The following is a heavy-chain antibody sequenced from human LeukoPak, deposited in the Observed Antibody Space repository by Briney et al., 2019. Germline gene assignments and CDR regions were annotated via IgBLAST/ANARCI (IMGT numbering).Heavy chain of an antibody. Sequence: GGSLRLSCAASGFTFSSYAMSWVRQAPGKGLEWVAVIWYDGSNKYYADSVKGRFTISRDNSKNTLYLQMNSLRAEDTAVYYCARERKEMATIKVPYYYGMDVWGQGTTVTVSS. CDR1: GFTFSSYA. V-gene: IGHV3-33*08. D-gene: IGHD5-24*01. CDR2: IWYDGSNK. CDR3: ARERKEMATIKVPYYYGMDV. J-gene: IGHJ6*02.